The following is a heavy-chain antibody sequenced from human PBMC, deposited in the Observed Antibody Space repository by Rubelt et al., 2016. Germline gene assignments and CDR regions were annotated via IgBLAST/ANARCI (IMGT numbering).Heavy chain of an antibody. CDR3: ASRITIFGVVMTNGMDV. Sequence: KGLEWIGEINHSGSTNYNPSLKSRVTISVDTSKNQFSLKLNSVTAADTAVYYCASRITIFGVVMTNGMDVWGQGTTVTVSS. CDR2: INHSGST. V-gene: IGHV4-34*01. J-gene: IGHJ6*02. D-gene: IGHD3-3*01.